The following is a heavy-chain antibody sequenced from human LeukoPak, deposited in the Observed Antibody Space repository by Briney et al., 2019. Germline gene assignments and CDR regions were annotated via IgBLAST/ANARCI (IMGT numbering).Heavy chain of an antibody. D-gene: IGHD2-2*01. CDR2: ISSSGSTI. Sequence: PGGSLRLSCAASGFTFSDYYMSWIRQAPGKGLEGVSYISSSGSTIYYADSVKGRFTISRDNAKDSLYLQMNSLGAEDTAVYYCARDRRYCSSTSCSSDAFDIWGQGTMVSVSS. CDR3: ARDRRYCSSTSCSSDAFDI. V-gene: IGHV3-11*04. J-gene: IGHJ3*02. CDR1: GFTFSDYY.